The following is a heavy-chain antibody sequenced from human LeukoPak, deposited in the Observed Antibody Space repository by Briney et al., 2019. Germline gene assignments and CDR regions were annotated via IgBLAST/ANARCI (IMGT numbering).Heavy chain of an antibody. Sequence: PGGSLRLSCAASGFTFSSYAMSWVHQAPGKGLEWVSAISGSGGSTYYADSVKGRFTISRDNSKNTLYLQMNSLRAEDTAVYYCAKGGDILTGYLDYWGQGTLVTVSS. CDR3: AKGGDILTGYLDY. J-gene: IGHJ4*02. CDR2: ISGSGGST. D-gene: IGHD3-9*01. V-gene: IGHV3-23*01. CDR1: GFTFSSYA.